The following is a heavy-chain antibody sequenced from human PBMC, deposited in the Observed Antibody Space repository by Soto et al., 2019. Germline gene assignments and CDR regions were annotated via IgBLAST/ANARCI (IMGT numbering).Heavy chain of an antibody. CDR1: GFTFGDYA. D-gene: IGHD6-19*01. J-gene: IGHJ4*02. V-gene: IGHV3-49*03. CDR2: IRSKAYGGTT. CDR3: TRDLGSSGWYVAGGFDY. Sequence: GGSLRLSCTASGFTFGDYAMSWFRQAPGKGLEWVGFIRSKAYGGTTEYAASVKGRFTISRDDSKSIAYLQMNSLKTEDTAVYYCTRDLGSSGWYVAGGFDYWGQGTLVTVSS.